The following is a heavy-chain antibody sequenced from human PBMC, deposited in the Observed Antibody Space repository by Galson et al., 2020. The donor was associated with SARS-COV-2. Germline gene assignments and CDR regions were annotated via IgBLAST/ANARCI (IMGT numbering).Heavy chain of an antibody. J-gene: IGHJ4*02. CDR2: TYYRYKWFR. Sequence: SQTLSLTCAISGDSVSSSRVAWNWIRQSPSRGLEWLGRTYYRYKWFREYADSLRGRITINPDTSRNQFSLQLNSVTPEDTAVYYCARAGGGYSGSDGYWGRGTLVTVSS. V-gene: IGHV6-1*01. CDR3: ARAGGGYSGSDGY. D-gene: IGHD1-26*01. CDR1: GDSVSSSRVA.